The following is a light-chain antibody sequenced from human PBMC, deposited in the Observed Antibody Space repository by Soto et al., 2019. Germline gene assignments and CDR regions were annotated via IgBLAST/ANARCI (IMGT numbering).Light chain of an antibody. J-gene: IGKJ4*01. CDR2: AAY. Sequence: DIQLTQSPSFLSASLGDRVTITCRASQGIGRYLAWYQQKPGKAPRILIYAAYTLQSGVPSRFSGSGSDTEVTLTISSLQPEDFATYYCQQLNNYPLTFGGGTKVEIK. CDR3: QQLNNYPLT. CDR1: QGIGRY. V-gene: IGKV1-9*01.